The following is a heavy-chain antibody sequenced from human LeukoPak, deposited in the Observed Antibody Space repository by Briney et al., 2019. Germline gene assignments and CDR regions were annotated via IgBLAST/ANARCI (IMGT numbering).Heavy chain of an antibody. Sequence: GGSLRLSCAASGFTFSDYYMNWVRQAPGKGLGWVSYITSSSSTIYYADSVKGRFAISRDNAKNSLSLQMNSLRAEDTAVYYCARRTRYYDFWSGYSVIDYWGQGTLVTVSS. J-gene: IGHJ4*02. V-gene: IGHV3-48*04. CDR1: GFTFSDYY. CDR2: ITSSSSTI. CDR3: ARRTRYYDFWSGYSVIDY. D-gene: IGHD3-3*01.